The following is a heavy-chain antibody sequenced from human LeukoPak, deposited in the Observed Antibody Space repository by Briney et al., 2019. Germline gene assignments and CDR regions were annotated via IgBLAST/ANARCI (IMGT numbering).Heavy chain of an antibody. D-gene: IGHD3-22*01. V-gene: IGHV1-18*01. CDR2: ISLYNGNT. CDR1: GYTFPSYG. CDR3: ARGRPGGYYDSGGTGFDY. Sequence: ASVKVSCKASGYTFPSYGISWVRQAPGQGLEWMGWISLYNGNTNYAQKLQGRVTLTTDTSTSTAYMELRSLRSDDTAVYYCARGRPGGYYDSGGTGFDYWGQGTLVTVSS. J-gene: IGHJ4*02.